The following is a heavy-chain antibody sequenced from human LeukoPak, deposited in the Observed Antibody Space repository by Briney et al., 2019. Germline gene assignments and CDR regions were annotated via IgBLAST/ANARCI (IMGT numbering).Heavy chain of an antibody. CDR1: GYTLTELS. Sequence: ASVKVSCTVSGYTLTELSMHWVRQAPGKGLEWMGGFDPEDGETIYAQKFQGRVTMTEDTYTDTAYMELSSLRSEDTAVYYCAKGLNYYYYGMDVWGQGTTVTVSS. J-gene: IGHJ6*02. V-gene: IGHV1-24*01. CDR3: AKGLNYYYYGMDV. CDR2: FDPEDGET.